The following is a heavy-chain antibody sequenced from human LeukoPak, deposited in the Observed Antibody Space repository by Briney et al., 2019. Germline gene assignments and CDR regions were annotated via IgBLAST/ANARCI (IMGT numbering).Heavy chain of an antibody. CDR3: ARESTMVRGVTGTDY. Sequence: ASVKVSCKASGYTFTGYYMHWVRQAPGQGLEWMGWINPNSGGTNYAQKFQGRVTMTRDTSISTAYMELSRLRSDDTAVYYCARESTMVRGVTGTDYWGQGTLVTVSS. D-gene: IGHD3-10*01. CDR1: GYTFTGYY. J-gene: IGHJ4*02. CDR2: INPNSGGT. V-gene: IGHV1-2*02.